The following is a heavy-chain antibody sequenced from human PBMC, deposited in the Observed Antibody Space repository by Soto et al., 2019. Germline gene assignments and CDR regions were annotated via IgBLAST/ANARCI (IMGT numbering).Heavy chain of an antibody. CDR1: AYSFTSYW. D-gene: IGHD3-10*01. Sequence: GESLKISCEASAYSFTSYWIGWVRQMPGKGLEWMGIIYPGDSDTRYSPSFRGQVTISVDKSISTAYLQWSSLKASDTAMYYCARLSGSYRSSTDYWGQGTLVTVSS. J-gene: IGHJ4*02. V-gene: IGHV5-51*01. CDR2: IYPGDSDT. CDR3: ARLSGSYRSSTDY.